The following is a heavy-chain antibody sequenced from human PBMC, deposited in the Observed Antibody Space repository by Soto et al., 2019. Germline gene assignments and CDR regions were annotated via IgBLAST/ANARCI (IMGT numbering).Heavy chain of an antibody. CDR3: AREDYDSSGSPV. J-gene: IGHJ4*02. CDR2: IYYSGST. D-gene: IGHD3-22*01. Sequence: PSDTLSLTCTVSGGSISIGGYYWSWIRQHPGKGLEWIGYIYYSGSTYYNPSLKSRVTISVDTSKNQFSLKLSSVTAADTAVYYCAREDYDSSGSPVWGQGTLVTVSS. CDR1: GGSISIGGYY. V-gene: IGHV4-31*03.